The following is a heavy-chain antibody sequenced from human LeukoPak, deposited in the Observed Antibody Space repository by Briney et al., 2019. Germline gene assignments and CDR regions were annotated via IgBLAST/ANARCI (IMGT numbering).Heavy chain of an antibody. J-gene: IGHJ4*02. CDR2: ITCCGPYM. CDR3: AREGYGDYTDYFDY. Sequence: PGGSLRLSCAASGFTFSTFAMHWVRLSPGKGLEWVSSITCCGPYMLYADSVKGRFTISRDNAKNSLYLQMNSLRAEDTALYYCAREGYGDYTDYFDYWGQGTLVTVSS. D-gene: IGHD4-17*01. CDR1: GFTFSTFA. V-gene: IGHV3-21*04.